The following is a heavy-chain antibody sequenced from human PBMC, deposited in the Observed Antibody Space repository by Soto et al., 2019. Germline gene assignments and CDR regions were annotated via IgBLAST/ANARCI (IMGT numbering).Heavy chain of an antibody. J-gene: IGHJ4*02. CDR3: AKDGHVVVVAASDY. CDR2: ISGSGGST. V-gene: IGHV3-23*01. CDR1: GFTFSSYA. Sequence: GGSLRLSCAASGFTFSSYAMSWVRQAPGKGLEWVSAISGSGGSTYYADSVKGRFTISRDNSKNTLYLQMNSLRAEDTAVYYCAKDGHVVVVAASDYWGQGTLVTVSS. D-gene: IGHD2-15*01.